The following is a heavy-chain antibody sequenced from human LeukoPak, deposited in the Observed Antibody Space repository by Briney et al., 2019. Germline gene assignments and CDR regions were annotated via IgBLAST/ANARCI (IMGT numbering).Heavy chain of an antibody. J-gene: IGHJ4*02. CDR1: GFTFSIYT. Sequence: GGSLRLSCAASGFTFSIYTMSWVRQAPGKGLEWVSGISASGGSTYYADSVKGRFTISRDNSKNTLSLQMNSLRADDTAIYYCAKDEAAGSPNFFDSWGQGTLVTVSS. CDR2: ISASGGST. D-gene: IGHD6-13*01. V-gene: IGHV3-23*01. CDR3: AKDEAAGSPNFFDS.